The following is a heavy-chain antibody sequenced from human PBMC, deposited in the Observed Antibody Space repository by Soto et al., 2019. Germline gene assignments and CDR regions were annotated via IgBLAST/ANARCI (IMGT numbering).Heavy chain of an antibody. J-gene: IGHJ6*02. V-gene: IGHV3-33*01. CDR1: GFTFSSYG. D-gene: IGHD1-1*01. CDR3: ARDPSTTGYYGLDV. CDR2: IWYDGSNK. Sequence: PGGSLRLSCAASGFTFSSYGMHWVRQAPGKGLEWVAVIWYDGSNKYYADSVKGRFTISRDNSKNTLYLQMNSLRAEDTAVYYCARDPSTTGYYGLDVWGQGTTVTVSS.